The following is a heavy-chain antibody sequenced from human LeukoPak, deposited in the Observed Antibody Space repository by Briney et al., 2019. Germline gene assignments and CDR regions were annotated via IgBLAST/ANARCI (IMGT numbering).Heavy chain of an antibody. D-gene: IGHD3-22*01. CDR1: GDSILSGDNY. J-gene: IGHJ4*02. V-gene: IGHV4-30-4*01. CDR3: ARGSYYYDSTGHYFDY. CDR2: IYYTGST. Sequence: SETLSLTCSVSGDSILSGDNYWSWVRQPPGKDLEWIGYIYYTGSTSYNPSLQSRVIMSVDTSKNQFSLKLTSVTVTDTAVYFCARGSYYYDSTGHYFDYWGPGTLVTVSS.